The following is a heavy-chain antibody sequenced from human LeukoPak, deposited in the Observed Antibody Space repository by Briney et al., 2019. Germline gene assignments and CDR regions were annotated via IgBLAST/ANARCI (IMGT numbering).Heavy chain of an antibody. CDR2: ISYDGSNK. CDR3: ARDRRRIAVAGTLDY. CDR1: GFTFSSYA. D-gene: IGHD6-19*01. V-gene: IGHV3-30-3*01. J-gene: IGHJ4*02. Sequence: QTGGSLRPSCAASGFTFSSYAMHWVRQAPGKGLEWVAVISYDGSNKYYADSVKGRFTISRDNSKNTLYLQMNSLRAEDTAVYYCARDRRRIAVAGTLDYWGQGTLVTVSS.